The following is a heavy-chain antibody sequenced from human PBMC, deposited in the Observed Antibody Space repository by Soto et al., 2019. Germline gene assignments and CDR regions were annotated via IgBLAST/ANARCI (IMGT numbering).Heavy chain of an antibody. CDR3: ARDRGYCSGGSCLHWFDP. CDR1: GGSISSYY. V-gene: IGHV4-59*01. J-gene: IGHJ5*02. Sequence: SETLSLTCTVSGGSISSYYWSWIRQPPGKGLEWIGYIYYSGSTNYNPSLKSRVTISVDTSKNQFSLKLGSVTAADTAVYYCARDRGYCSGGSCLHWFDPWGQGTLVTVSS. CDR2: IYYSGST. D-gene: IGHD2-15*01.